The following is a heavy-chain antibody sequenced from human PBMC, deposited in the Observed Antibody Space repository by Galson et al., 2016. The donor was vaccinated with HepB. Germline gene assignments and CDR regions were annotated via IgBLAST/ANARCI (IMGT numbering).Heavy chain of an antibody. CDR1: GGTLNSYA. CDR3: ASGRITMTPAGGFAL. Sequence: SVKVSCKASGGTLNSYALNWVRQAPGQGLEWMGGVIPVFSKTDYAQKFNHRVIITADTTRGETYMELNSLTSDDTAIYYCASGRITMTPAGGFALWGPGTLVTVSS. V-gene: IGHV1-69*06. CDR2: VIPVFSKT. D-gene: IGHD3-22*01. J-gene: IGHJ1*01.